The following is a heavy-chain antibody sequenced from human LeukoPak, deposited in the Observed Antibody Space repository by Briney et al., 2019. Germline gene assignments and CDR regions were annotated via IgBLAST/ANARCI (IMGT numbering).Heavy chain of an antibody. CDR1: GSTFSSYA. CDR3: ARDREGATNDAFDI. D-gene: IGHD1-26*01. J-gene: IGHJ3*02. CDR2: IIPIFGTA. V-gene: IGHV1-69*05. Sequence: GASVKVSCKASGSTFSSYAISWVRQAPGQGLEWMGGIIPIFGTANYAQKFQGRVTITTDESTSTAYMELSSLRSEDTAVYYCARDREGATNDAFDIWGQGTMVTVSS.